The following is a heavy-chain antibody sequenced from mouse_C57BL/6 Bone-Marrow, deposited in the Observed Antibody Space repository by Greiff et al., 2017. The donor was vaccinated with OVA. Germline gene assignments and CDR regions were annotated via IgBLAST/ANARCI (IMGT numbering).Heavy chain of an antibody. CDR3: ERSEIGYGYDGGFAY. CDR2: IHPNSGST. D-gene: IGHD2-2*01. J-gene: IGHJ3*01. Sequence: VQLQQPGAELVKPGASVKLSCKASGYTFTSYWMHWVKQRPGQGLEWIGMIHPNSGSTNYNEKFKSKATLTVDKSSSTAYMQLSSLTSEDSAVYYCERSEIGYGYDGGFAYWGQGTLVTVSA. V-gene: IGHV1-64*01. CDR1: GYTFTSYW.